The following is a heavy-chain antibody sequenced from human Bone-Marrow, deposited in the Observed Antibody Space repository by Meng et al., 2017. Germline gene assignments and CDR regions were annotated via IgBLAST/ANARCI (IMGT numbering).Heavy chain of an antibody. J-gene: IGHJ6*02. V-gene: IGHV3-48*03. CDR1: GFTFNSYE. D-gene: IGHD1-26*01. CDR3: ARDLSNEGSYIYYGMDV. CDR2: ISSSGSTI. Sequence: GESLKISCAASGFTFNSYEMIWVRQAPGKGLEWVSYISSSGSTIYSADSVKGRFTISRDNAKNSLYLQMNSLRAEDTAVYYCARDLSNEGSYIYYGMDVWGQGNTVTVSS.